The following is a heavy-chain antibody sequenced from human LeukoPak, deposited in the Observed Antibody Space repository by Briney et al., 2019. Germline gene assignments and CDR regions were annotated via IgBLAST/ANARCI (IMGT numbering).Heavy chain of an antibody. Sequence: SETLSLTCTVSGGSISSGGYYWRWIRQHPGKGLEWIGYIYHSGSTYYNPSLKSRVTISVDRSKNQFSLKLSSVTAADTAVYYCARGGSRDDYGDYVDWFDPWGQGTLVTVSS. CDR2: IYHSGST. V-gene: IGHV4-30-2*01. D-gene: IGHD4-17*01. CDR3: ARGGSRDDYGDYVDWFDP. J-gene: IGHJ5*02. CDR1: GGSISSGGYY.